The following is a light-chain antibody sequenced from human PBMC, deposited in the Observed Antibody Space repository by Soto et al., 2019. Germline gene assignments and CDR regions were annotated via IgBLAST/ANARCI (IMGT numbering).Light chain of an antibody. CDR3: GSWDSSLSAYV. CDR1: SSNIGGNS. CDR2: DDN. Sequence: QSFLPQPPSVSAAPVHKVTISCSGSSSNIGGNSVSWYQQLPGTAPKLLIYDDNKRPSGIPDRFSGSKSGKSATLGITGFQTGDEADYYCGSWDSSLSAYVFGTGTKVTV. V-gene: IGLV1-51*01. J-gene: IGLJ1*01.